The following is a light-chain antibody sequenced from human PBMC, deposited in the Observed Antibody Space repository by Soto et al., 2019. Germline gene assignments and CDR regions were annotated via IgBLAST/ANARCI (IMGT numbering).Light chain of an antibody. CDR1: QSVSSY. Sequence: EIVLTQSPATLSLSPGERATLSCRASQSVSSYLAWYQQKPGQAPRLLIYDASNRATGIPARFSGSGSGTDFTLTLSRLEPEDLPVYYSKQRSNWPPFFNFCPGTKVHIK. V-gene: IGKV3-11*01. CDR2: DAS. J-gene: IGKJ3*01. CDR3: KQRSNWPPFFN.